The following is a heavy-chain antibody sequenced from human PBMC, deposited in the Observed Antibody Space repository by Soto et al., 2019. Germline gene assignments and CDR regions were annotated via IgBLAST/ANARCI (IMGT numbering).Heavy chain of an antibody. V-gene: IGHV3-23*01. J-gene: IGHJ6*02. CDR2: ISGSGGST. CDR1: GFTFSSYA. CDR3: AKGGRNDYSNWYYYYYGMDV. Sequence: PGGSLRLSCAASGFTFSSYAMSWVRQAPGKGLQWVSAISGSGGSTYYADSVKGRFTISRDNSKNTLYLQMNSLRAEDTAVYYCAKGGRNDYSNWYYYYYGMDVWGQGTTVPVSS. D-gene: IGHD4-4*01.